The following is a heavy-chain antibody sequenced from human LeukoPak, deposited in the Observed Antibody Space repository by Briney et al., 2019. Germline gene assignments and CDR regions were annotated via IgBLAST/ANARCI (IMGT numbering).Heavy chain of an antibody. Sequence: ASVKVSCKAYGYTFTNYGISWVRQAPGQWLEWMGRISAYNGNTNYAQKLQGRVTMTTDTSTNTAYMELRSLGSDDTAVYYCARDVAFYGSSWHNGFDPWGQGTXVTVXS. V-gene: IGHV1-18*01. D-gene: IGHD6-13*01. J-gene: IGHJ5*02. CDR2: ISAYNGNT. CDR3: ARDVAFYGSSWHNGFDP. CDR1: GYTFTNYG.